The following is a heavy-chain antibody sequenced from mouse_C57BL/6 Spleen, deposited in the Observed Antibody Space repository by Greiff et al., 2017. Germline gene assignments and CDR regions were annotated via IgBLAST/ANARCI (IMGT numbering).Heavy chain of an antibody. CDR3: ARSGGYDGIFAY. J-gene: IGHJ3*01. CDR2: IDPSDSYT. V-gene: IGHV1-69*01. Sequence: VQLQQPGAELVMPGASVKLSCKASGYTFTSYWMHWVKQRPGQGLEWIGEIDPSDSYTNYNQKFKGKSTLTVDKSSSTAYMQLSSLTSEDSAVYYCARSGGYDGIFAYWGQGSLVTVSA. CDR1: GYTFTSYW. D-gene: IGHD2-2*01.